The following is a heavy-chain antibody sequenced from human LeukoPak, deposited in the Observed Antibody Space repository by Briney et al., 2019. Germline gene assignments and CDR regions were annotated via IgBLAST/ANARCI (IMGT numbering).Heavy chain of an antibody. D-gene: IGHD6-19*01. J-gene: IGHJ6*02. CDR2: TDSDGSFT. V-gene: IGHV3-74*01. CDR3: ARHIAMAGPYYYYGMDV. Sequence: QPGGSLRLSCAASGFSLSSYYMNWVRQAPGKGLVWVSRTDSDGSFTNYADFVKGRFNISRDNAKNTLYLQMNSLRAEDTAVYYCARHIAMAGPYYYYGMDVWGQGTTVIVSS. CDR1: GFSLSSYY.